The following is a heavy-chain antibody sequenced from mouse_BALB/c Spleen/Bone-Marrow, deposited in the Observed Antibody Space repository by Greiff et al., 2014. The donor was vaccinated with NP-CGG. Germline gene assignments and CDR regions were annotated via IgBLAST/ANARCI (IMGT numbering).Heavy chain of an antibody. CDR1: GYTFTEYI. CDR2: FYPRSGSI. D-gene: IGHD2-10*02. V-gene: IGHV1-62-2*01. J-gene: IGHJ1*01. CDR3: ARHESYGNYLYFDV. Sequence: VMLVESGAGLVKPGASVKLSCKASGYTFTEYIIHWVKQRSGQGLEWIGWFYPRSGSIKYNEKFKDKATLTADKSSSTVYMELSRLTSEDSAVYFCARHESYGNYLYFDVWGAGTTVTVSS.